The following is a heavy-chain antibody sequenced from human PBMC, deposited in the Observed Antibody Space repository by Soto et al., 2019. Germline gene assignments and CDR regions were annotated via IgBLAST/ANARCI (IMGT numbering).Heavy chain of an antibody. CDR1: GGSISSYY. Sequence: SETLSLTCTVSGGSISSYYWSWIRQPPGKGLEWIGYIYYSGSTNYNPSLKSRVTISVDTSKNQFSLKLSSVTAADTAVYYCARFIAAAGTLNWFDPWGQGTLVTSPQ. D-gene: IGHD6-13*01. CDR3: ARFIAAAGTLNWFDP. CDR2: IYYSGST. J-gene: IGHJ5*02. V-gene: IGHV4-59*08.